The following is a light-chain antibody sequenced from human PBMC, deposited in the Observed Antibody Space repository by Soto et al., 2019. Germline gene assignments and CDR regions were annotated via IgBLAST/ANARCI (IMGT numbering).Light chain of an antibody. CDR3: SSYTSRSTPCV. J-gene: IGLJ1*01. Sequence: QSALTQPASVSGSPGQSITISCTGTSSDIGGFNYVSWYRQHPDKAPKLIIYEVTNRPSGVSNRFSGSKSGNTASLTISGLQAKDEADYYCSSYTSRSTPCVFGTGTKLTVL. CDR1: SSDIGGFNY. CDR2: EVT. V-gene: IGLV2-14*01.